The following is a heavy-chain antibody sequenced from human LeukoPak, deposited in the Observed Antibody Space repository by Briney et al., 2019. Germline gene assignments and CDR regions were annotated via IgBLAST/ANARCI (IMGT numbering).Heavy chain of an antibody. D-gene: IGHD3-22*01. Sequence: PGGSLRLSCAASGFTFSSYEMNWVRQAPGKGLEWVSYISSSGSTIYYADSVKGRFTISRDNAKNSLYLQMNSLRGEDTAVYYCARRYYDSSGLYYYMDVWGKGTTVTISS. CDR2: ISSSGSTI. V-gene: IGHV3-48*03. CDR1: GFTFSSYE. CDR3: ARRYYDSSGLYYYMDV. J-gene: IGHJ6*03.